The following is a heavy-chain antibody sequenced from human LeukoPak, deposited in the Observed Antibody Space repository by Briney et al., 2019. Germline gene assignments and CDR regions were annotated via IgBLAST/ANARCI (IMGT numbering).Heavy chain of an antibody. D-gene: IGHD1-26*01. CDR3: ARDLLGYSGSYYFPKEPLKY. J-gene: IGHJ4*02. CDR2: ISAYNGNT. Sequence: ASVKVSCKASGYTFTSYGISWVRQAPGQGLEWMGWISAYNGNTNYAQKLQGRVTMTTDTSTSTAYMELRSLRSDDTAVYYCARDLLGYSGSYYFPKEPLKYWGQGTLVTVSS. CDR1: GYTFTSYG. V-gene: IGHV1-18*01.